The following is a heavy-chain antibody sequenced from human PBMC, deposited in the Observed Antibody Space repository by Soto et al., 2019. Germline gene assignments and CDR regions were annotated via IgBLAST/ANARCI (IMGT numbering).Heavy chain of an antibody. V-gene: IGHV3-74*01. D-gene: IGHD3-22*01. CDR2: INSAATTI. Sequence: GGSLRLSCVASGFTISDYRMPWVCQVPGKGLVWVSRINSAATTISYAASVRGRFTISRDNAKNTVYLQMNNLRAEDTSVYYCGIDKASSGLTGFEFWGKGNLVTVSS. CDR3: GIDKASSGLTGFEF. CDR1: GFTISDYR. J-gene: IGHJ4*02.